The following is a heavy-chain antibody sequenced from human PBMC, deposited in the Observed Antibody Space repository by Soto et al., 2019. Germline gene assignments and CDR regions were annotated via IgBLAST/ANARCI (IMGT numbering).Heavy chain of an antibody. V-gene: IGHV3-48*01. J-gene: IGHJ3*02. CDR2: ISSSSTI. CDR3: ARPNYHFWSGYHDAFDI. CDR1: GFTFSSYS. D-gene: IGHD3-3*01. Sequence: HPGGSLRLSCAASGFTFSSYSMNWVRQAPGKGLEWVSYISSSSTIYYADSVKGRFTISRDNAKNSLYLQMNSLRAEDTAVYYCARPNYHFWSGYHDAFDIWGQGTMVTVSS.